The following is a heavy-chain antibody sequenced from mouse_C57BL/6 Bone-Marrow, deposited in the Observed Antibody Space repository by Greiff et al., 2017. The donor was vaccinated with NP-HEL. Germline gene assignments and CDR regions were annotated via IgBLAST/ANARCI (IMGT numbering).Heavy chain of an antibody. D-gene: IGHD2-2*01. V-gene: IGHV1-52*01. CDR3: AREEGYGAGAMDY. Sequence: QVQLKQSGAELVRPGSSVKLSCKASGYTFTSYWMHWVKQRPIQGLEWIGNIDPSDSETHYNQKFKDKATLTVDKSSSTAYMQLSSLTSEDSAVYYCAREEGYGAGAMDYWGQGTSVTVSS. J-gene: IGHJ4*01. CDR1: GYTFTSYW. CDR2: IDPSDSET.